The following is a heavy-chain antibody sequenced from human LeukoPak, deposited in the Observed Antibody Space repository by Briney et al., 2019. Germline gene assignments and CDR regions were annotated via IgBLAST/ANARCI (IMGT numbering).Heavy chain of an antibody. D-gene: IGHD3-10*01. Sequence: ASVKVSCKASGYTFTGYYMHWVRQAPGQGLEWMGWINPNNGDTKYEQDFQGRVTVTRDTSISTAYMELTGLSSDDTAVYYCTRGGYYGSGSRWFDPWGQRTLVTVSS. CDR2: INPNNGDT. V-gene: IGHV1-2*02. J-gene: IGHJ5*02. CDR1: GYTFTGYY. CDR3: TRGGYYGSGSRWFDP.